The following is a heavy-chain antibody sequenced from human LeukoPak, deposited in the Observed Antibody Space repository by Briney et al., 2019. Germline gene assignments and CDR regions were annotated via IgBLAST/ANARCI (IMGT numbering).Heavy chain of an antibody. CDR3: ARTWNDGWFDP. Sequence: SETLSLTCTVSGGSISSCYWSWIRQPPGKGLEWIGYIYYGGSTNYNPSLKSRVTISVDTSKNQFSLKLNSVTAADTAVYYCARTWNDGWFDPWGQGTLVTVSS. J-gene: IGHJ5*02. D-gene: IGHD1-1*01. CDR1: GGSISSCY. V-gene: IGHV4-59*01. CDR2: IYYGGST.